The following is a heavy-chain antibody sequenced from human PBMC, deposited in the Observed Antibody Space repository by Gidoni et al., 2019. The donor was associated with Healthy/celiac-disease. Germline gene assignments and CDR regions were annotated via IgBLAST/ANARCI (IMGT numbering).Heavy chain of an antibody. CDR2: ISYDGSNK. V-gene: IGHV3-30-3*01. J-gene: IGHJ4*02. CDR3: ARTLSYYGGKSPYSFDY. CDR1: SYA. Sequence: SYAMHWVRQAPGKGLEWVAVISYDGSNKYYADSVKGRFTISRDNSKNTLYLQMNSLRAEDTAVYYCARTLSYYGGKSPYSFDYWGQGTLVTVSS. D-gene: IGHD4-17*01.